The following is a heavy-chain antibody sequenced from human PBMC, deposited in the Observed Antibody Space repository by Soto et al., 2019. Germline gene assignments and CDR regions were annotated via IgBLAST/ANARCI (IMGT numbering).Heavy chain of an antibody. D-gene: IGHD2-21*01. CDR3: AKAGWGGDYYYGLDV. Sequence: GGSLRLPCAASGFNFNNYAMHRVRQAPGKGLEGVAVVSFDGTTTYYAGSVKGRCTSSRDSSNNTVSLQMNGLTSEDTAAYYCAKAGWGGDYYYGLDVWGQGT. J-gene: IGHJ6*02. CDR2: VSFDGTTT. V-gene: IGHV3-30*18. CDR1: GFNFNNYA.